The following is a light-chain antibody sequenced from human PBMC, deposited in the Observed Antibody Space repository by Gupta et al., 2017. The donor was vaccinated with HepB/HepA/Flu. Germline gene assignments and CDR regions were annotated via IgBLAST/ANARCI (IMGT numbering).Light chain of an antibody. V-gene: IGKV3-20*01. Sequence: EIVLTQSPGTLSLSPGERATLSCRASQSVSSSYLAWYQQKPGQAPRLLIYGASSRATGIPDRFSGSGSGTDFTLTISRREPEDFAMYYCQQYGSSLTWTFGQGTKVEIK. CDR1: QSVSSSY. J-gene: IGKJ1*01. CDR2: GAS. CDR3: QQYGSSLTWT.